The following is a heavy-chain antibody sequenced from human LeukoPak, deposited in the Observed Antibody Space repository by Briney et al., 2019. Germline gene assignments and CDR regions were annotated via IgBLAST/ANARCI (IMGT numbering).Heavy chain of an antibody. CDR1: GGSISSYY. J-gene: IGHJ4*02. CDR2: IYYSGST. CDR3: ARYSYGYTDY. D-gene: IGHD5-18*01. V-gene: IGHV4-59*01. Sequence: SETLSLTCTVPGGSISSYYWSWIRQPPGKGLEWIGYIYYSGSTNYNPSLKSRVTISVDTSKNQFSLKLSSVTAADTAVYYCARYSYGYTDYWGQGTLVTVSS.